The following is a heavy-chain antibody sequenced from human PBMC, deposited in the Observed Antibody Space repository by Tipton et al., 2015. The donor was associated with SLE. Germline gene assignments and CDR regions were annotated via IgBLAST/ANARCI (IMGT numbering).Heavy chain of an antibody. V-gene: IGHV4-39*01. CDR1: GVSIRSSLYY. CDR3: ARHFDYSDP. D-gene: IGHD4-11*01. Sequence: TLSLTCTVSGVSIRSSLYYWGWIRQPPGKGLEWIGSIYYSGSTYYNKSLKSRVTISVDTSKNQFSLKLNSVTAADTAVYYCARHFDYSDPWGQGTLVTVSS. CDR2: IYYSGST. J-gene: IGHJ5*02.